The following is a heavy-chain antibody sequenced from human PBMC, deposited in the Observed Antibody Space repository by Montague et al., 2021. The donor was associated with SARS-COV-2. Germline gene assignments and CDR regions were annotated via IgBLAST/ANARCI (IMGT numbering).Heavy chain of an antibody. V-gene: IGHV2-70*11. Sequence: PALVKPTQTLTLTCTFSGFSLRTAGTCVSWIRQPPRKAPQWLARXDWDGDKYYSRTLETRVSISTDTAKTQVVLTMTNVDPMDTATYYCARLSGVAPRCYYEGMGVWGQGTAVTVSS. J-gene: IGHJ6*02. CDR2: XDWDGDK. CDR1: GFSLRTAGTC. CDR3: ARLSGVAPRCYYEGMGV. D-gene: IGHD7-27*01.